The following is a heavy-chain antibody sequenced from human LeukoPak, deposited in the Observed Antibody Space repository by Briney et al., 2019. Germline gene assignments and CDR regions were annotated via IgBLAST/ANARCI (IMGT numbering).Heavy chain of an antibody. CDR2: IIPILGIA. Sequence: ASVKVSCKASGYIFTSYAISWVRQAPGQGLEWMGRIIPILGIANYAQKFQGRVTITADKSTSTAYMELSSLRSEDTAVYYCARDRQGDSSSDYWGQGTLVTVSS. CDR3: ARDRQGDSSSDY. D-gene: IGHD6-6*01. V-gene: IGHV1-69*04. J-gene: IGHJ4*02. CDR1: GYIFTSYA.